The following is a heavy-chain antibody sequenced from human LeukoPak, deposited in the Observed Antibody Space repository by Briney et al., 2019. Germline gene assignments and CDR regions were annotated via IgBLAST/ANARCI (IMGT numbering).Heavy chain of an antibody. CDR2: INHEGST. J-gene: IGHJ4*02. D-gene: IGHD7-27*01. Sequence: SETLSLTCAVYGGSFSGYYWSWIRQSPGKGLEWVGEINHEGSTNYNPSLKSRVIISEDASKNQCSLKLISVTAADTAVYYCARDGDYSTFDYWGQGTLVTVSS. CDR1: GGSFSGYY. V-gene: IGHV4-34*01. CDR3: ARDGDYSTFDY.